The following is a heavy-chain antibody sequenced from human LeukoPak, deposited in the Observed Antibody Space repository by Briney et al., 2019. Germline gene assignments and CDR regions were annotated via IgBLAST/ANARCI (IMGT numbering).Heavy chain of an antibody. CDR2: ISSSGSTI. J-gene: IGHJ4*02. Sequence: GGSLRLSCAASGFTFSDYYMSWLRQAPGKGLEWVSYISSSGSTIYYADSVKGRFTISRDNAKNSLYLQMNSLRAEDTAVYYCARDRWELLSFFDYWGQGTLVTVSS. CDR1: GFTFSDYY. V-gene: IGHV3-11*04. CDR3: ARDRWELLSFFDY. D-gene: IGHD1-26*01.